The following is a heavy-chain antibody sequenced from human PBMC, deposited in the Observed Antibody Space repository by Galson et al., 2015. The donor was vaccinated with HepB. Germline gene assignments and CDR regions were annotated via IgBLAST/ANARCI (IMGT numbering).Heavy chain of an antibody. J-gene: IGHJ6*02. CDR1: GFTFSSYW. CDR3: ARDLRSQQWELLEVDV. Sequence: SLRLSCAASGFTFSSYWMSWVRQAPGKGLEWVANIKQDGSEKYYVDSVKGRFTISRDNAKNSLYLQMNSLRAEDTAVYYCARDLRSQQWELLEVDVWGQGTTVTVSS. CDR2: IKQDGSEK. V-gene: IGHV3-7*03. D-gene: IGHD1-26*01.